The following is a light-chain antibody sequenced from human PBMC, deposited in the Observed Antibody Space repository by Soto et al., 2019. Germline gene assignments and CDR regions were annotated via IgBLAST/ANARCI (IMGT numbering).Light chain of an antibody. CDR1: SSDVGGYDY. Sequence: QSVLTQPASVSGSPGQSIAISCTGTSSDVGGYDYVSWYQQHPDKAPKLMIYEVTKRPSGVSNRFSGSKSGNTASLTISGLQPEDEADYFCSSHASGITQVFGSGTKVTVL. CDR3: SSHASGITQV. V-gene: IGLV2-14*01. CDR2: EVT. J-gene: IGLJ1*01.